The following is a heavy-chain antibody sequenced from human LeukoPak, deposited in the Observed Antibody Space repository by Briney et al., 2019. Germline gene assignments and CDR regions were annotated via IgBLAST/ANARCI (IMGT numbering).Heavy chain of an antibody. J-gene: IGHJ4*02. CDR2: ISYDGSNK. D-gene: IGHD3-10*01. CDR3: AKDASTLFGELLYYFDY. Sequence: GGSLRLSCAASGFTFSSYAMHWVRQAPGKGLEWVAVISYDGSNKYYADSVKGRFTISRDNSKNTLYLQMNSLRAEDTAVYYCAKDASTLFGELLYYFDYWGQGTLVTVSS. V-gene: IGHV3-30*04. CDR1: GFTFSSYA.